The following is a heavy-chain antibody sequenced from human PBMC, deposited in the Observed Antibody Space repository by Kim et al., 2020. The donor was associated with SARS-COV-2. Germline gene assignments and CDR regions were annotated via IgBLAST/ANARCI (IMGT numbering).Heavy chain of an antibody. CDR3: AKVPGDGSFLYNWFDP. CDR1: GFTFSNYA. J-gene: IGHJ5*02. Sequence: GGSLRLSCAASGFTFSNYAMSWVRQAPGKGPEWVSAISGSGGSTYYAVSVKGRFTISRDNSKNTLYLQMNSLRAEDTAVYYCAKVPGDGSFLYNWFDPWGQGTLVTVSS. D-gene: IGHD1-26*01. V-gene: IGHV3-23*01. CDR2: ISGSGGST.